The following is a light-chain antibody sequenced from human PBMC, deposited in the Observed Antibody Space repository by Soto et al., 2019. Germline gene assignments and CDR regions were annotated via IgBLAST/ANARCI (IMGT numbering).Light chain of an antibody. CDR2: GAS. CDR3: QQYGTPGSVT. V-gene: IGKV3-20*01. J-gene: IGKJ5*01. Sequence: ESFLAHFPVALSFSGWEESTLSCVSIQNVDSNYLAWYQQKPGQTPRLIIYGASGRADGIPHRFSGSGFGTDFTLTISKVEPEDFAVYYCQQYGTPGSVTFGQVTRLEIK. CDR1: QNVDSNY.